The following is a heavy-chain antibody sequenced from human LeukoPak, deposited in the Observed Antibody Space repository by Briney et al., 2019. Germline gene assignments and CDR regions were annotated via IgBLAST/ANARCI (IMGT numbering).Heavy chain of an antibody. CDR3: ARANPIYVFWIGYF. V-gene: IGHV1-2*02. D-gene: IGHD3/OR15-3a*01. J-gene: IGHJ4*02. CDR2: INPVTGGT. CDR1: GYIFTDYY. Sequence: ASVKVSCKASGYIFTDYYVHWVRQAPGQGLEWMAWINPVTGGTNYAQKFQDRVTVTRDTSTSTAYMELSSLGSDDTAVYFCARANPIYVFWIGYFWGQGTLVNVSS.